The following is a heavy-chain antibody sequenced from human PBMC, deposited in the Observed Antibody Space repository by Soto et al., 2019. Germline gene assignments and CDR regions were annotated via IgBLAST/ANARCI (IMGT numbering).Heavy chain of an antibody. V-gene: IGHV3-15*07. D-gene: IGHD3-22*01. Sequence: GGSLSLSCAASGFTFSNALMNWVRQAPGKGLEWVGRIKSKTDGGTTDYAAPVNGRFTISRDDSKNTLYLQMNSLQTEDTAVHYRSTGRLITMIVVGKLEFDYGGKGTLVTVP. CDR3: STGRLITMIVVGKLEFDY. J-gene: IGHJ4*02. CDR1: GFTFSNAL. CDR2: IKSKTDGGTT.